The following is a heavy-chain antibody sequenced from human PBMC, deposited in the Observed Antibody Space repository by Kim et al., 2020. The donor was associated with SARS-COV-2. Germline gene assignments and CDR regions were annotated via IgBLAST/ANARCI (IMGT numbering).Heavy chain of an antibody. D-gene: IGHD1-26*01. CDR2: IYYSGST. CDR3: ARSSGSYYVDY. Sequence: SETLSLTCTVSGGSISSGGYYGSWIRQHPGKGLEWIGYIYYSGSTYYNPSLKSRVTISVDTSKNQFSLKLSSVTAADTAVYYCARSSGSYYVDYWGQGTLVTVSS. J-gene: IGHJ4*02. CDR1: GGSISSGGYY. V-gene: IGHV4-31*03.